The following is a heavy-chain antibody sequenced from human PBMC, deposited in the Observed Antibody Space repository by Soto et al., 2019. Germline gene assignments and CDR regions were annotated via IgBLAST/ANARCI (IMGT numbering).Heavy chain of an antibody. CDR2: IYYSGST. CDR1: GGSISSGGYY. D-gene: IGHD2-2*01. V-gene: IGHV4-31*03. J-gene: IGHJ3*02. Sequence: SETLSLTCTVSGGSISSGGYYWSWIRQHPGKGLEWIGYIYYSGSTYYNPSLKSRVTISVDTSKNQFSLKLSSVTAADTAVYYCARDSVVVVPAANKQGHDAFDIWGQGTMVTVSS. CDR3: ARDSVVVVPAANKQGHDAFDI.